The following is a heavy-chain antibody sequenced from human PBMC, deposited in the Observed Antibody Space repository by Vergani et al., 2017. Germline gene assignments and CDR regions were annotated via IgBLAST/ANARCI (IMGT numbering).Heavy chain of an antibody. CDR1: GGSVRSGSYY. CDR3: ARVGSTTTVVTPGGNYYYYGMDV. V-gene: IGHV4-61*01. D-gene: IGHD4-23*01. Sequence: QVQLQESGPGLVKPSETLSLTCPVSGGSVRSGSYYWSWIRQPPGKGLEWIGYLYYSGSTNYNPSLKSRVTISVDTSKNQFSLKLCCGTAADTAVYYCARVGSTTTVVTPGGNYYYYGMDVWGQGTTVTVSS. CDR2: LYYSGST. J-gene: IGHJ6*02.